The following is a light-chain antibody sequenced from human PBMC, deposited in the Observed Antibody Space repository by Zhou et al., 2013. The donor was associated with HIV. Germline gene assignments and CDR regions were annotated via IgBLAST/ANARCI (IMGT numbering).Light chain of an antibody. J-gene: IGKJ1*01. CDR1: QNVNSW. V-gene: IGKV1-5*03. CDR2: KAS. CDR3: QQYNSYWT. Sequence: DIQMTQSPSSLSASVGDRVTITCRASQNVNSWLAWYQQRPGIAPKLLIYKASSLQGGVPLRFSGSGFGTEFTLTISSLQPDDFATYYCQQYNSYWTFGQGTKVEIK.